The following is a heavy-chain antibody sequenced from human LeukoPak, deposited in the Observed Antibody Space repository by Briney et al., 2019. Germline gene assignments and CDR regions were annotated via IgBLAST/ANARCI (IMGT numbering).Heavy chain of an antibody. CDR1: GGSFSGYY. Sequence: SETLSLTCAVYGGSFSGYYWSWIRQPPGKGLEWIGEINHSGSTNYNPSLKSRVTISVDTSKNQFSLKLSSVTAADTAVYYCARGRYYYDSSGYLFDPWGQGTLVTVSS. V-gene: IGHV4-34*01. CDR3: ARGRYYYDSSGYLFDP. J-gene: IGHJ5*02. CDR2: INHSGST. D-gene: IGHD3-22*01.